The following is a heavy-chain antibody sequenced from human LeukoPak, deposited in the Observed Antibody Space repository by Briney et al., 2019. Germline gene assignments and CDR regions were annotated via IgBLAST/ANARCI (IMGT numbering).Heavy chain of an antibody. CDR3: ARWSYCSSTSCPKNAFDI. CDR1: GGSISSGDYY. Sequence: SETLSLTCTVSGGSISSGDYYRSWIRQPPGKGLEWIGYIYYSGSTYYNPSLKSRVTISVDTSKNQFSLKLSSVTAADTAVYYCARWSYCSSTSCPKNAFDIWGQGTMVTVSS. J-gene: IGHJ3*02. D-gene: IGHD2-2*01. V-gene: IGHV4-30-4*01. CDR2: IYYSGST.